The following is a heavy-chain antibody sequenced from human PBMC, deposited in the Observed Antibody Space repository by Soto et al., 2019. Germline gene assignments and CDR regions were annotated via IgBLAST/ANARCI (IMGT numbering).Heavy chain of an antibody. CDR1: GYTFTSYG. D-gene: IGHD6-6*01. Sequence: ASVKVSCKASGYTFTSYGISWVRQAPGQGLEWMGWISAYNGNTNYAQKLQGRVTMTTDTSTSTAYVELRSLRSDDTAVYYCARVPDAARPSFDPWGQGTLVTVSS. CDR3: ARVPDAARPSFDP. CDR2: ISAYNGNT. V-gene: IGHV1-18*01. J-gene: IGHJ5*02.